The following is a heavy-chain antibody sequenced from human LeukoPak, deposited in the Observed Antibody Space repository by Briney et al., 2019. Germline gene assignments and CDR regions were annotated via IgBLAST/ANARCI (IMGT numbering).Heavy chain of an antibody. D-gene: IGHD6-6*01. CDR1: GYTFTGYY. V-gene: IGHV1-2*02. CDR3: ARAFIAARPGGWFDP. CDR2: INPNSGGT. Sequence: ASVKVSCKASGYTFTGYYMHWVRQAPGQGLEWMGWINPNSGGTNYAQKFQGRVTMTRDTSISTAYMELSRLRSDDTAVYYCARAFIAARPGGWFDPWGQGTLVTVSS. J-gene: IGHJ5*02.